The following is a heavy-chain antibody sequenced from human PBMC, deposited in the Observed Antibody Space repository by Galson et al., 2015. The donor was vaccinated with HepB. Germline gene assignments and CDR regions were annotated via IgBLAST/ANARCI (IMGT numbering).Heavy chain of an antibody. D-gene: IGHD1-26*01. V-gene: IGHV1-3*01. CDR1: GYTFTSYA. CDR3: AKDGGATSPLFDY. CDR2: INAGNGNT. J-gene: IGHJ4*02. Sequence: SVKVSCKASGYTFTSYAMHWVRQAPGQRLEWMGWINAGNGNTKYSQKFQGRVTITRDTSASTAYMELSSLRSEDTAVYYYAKDGGATSPLFDYWGQGTLVTVSS.